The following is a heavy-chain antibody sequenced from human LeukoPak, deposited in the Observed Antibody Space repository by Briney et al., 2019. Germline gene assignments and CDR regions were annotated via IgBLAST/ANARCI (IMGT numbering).Heavy chain of an antibody. CDR2: ISGSGDNT. CDR1: GFTFSSYA. CDR3: AKDLSHRDYFDSSGSYPGYFDY. D-gene: IGHD3-22*01. V-gene: IGHV3-23*01. J-gene: IGHJ4*02. Sequence: GSLRLSCEVSGFTFSSYAMSWVRQAPGRGLEWVSAISGSGDNTYYADSVKGRFTVSRDNSRNTLYLQMNSLRADDAAVYYCAKDLSHRDYFDSSGSYPGYFDYWGQGTLVTVSS.